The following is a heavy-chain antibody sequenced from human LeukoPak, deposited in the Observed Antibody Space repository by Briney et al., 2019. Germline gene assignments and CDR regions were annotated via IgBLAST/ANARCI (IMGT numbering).Heavy chain of an antibody. CDR3: AREYSSGWNNWFDP. Sequence: SETLSLTCNVSGGSISVYFWSWIRQPPGKGLEWIGYIYYSGSTYYNPSLKSRVTISVDTSKNQFSLKLSSVTAADTAVYYCAREYSSGWNNWFDPWGQGTLVTVSS. D-gene: IGHD6-19*01. CDR2: IYYSGST. J-gene: IGHJ5*02. CDR1: GGSISVYF. V-gene: IGHV4-59*06.